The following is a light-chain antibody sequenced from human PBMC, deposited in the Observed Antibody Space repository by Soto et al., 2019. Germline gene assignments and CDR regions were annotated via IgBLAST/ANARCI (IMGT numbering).Light chain of an antibody. CDR1: SSDVGASDY. J-gene: IGLJ2*01. V-gene: IGLV2-14*01. CDR2: EIS. CDR3: SSYTTSHTLVV. Sequence: QSALTQPASVSESPGQSITISCTGTSSDVGASDYVSWYQQHPGKAPQLIIYEISNRPSGVSNRFSGSKSGNTASLTISGLQAEDESDYYCSSYTTSHTLVVFGGGTKLTVL.